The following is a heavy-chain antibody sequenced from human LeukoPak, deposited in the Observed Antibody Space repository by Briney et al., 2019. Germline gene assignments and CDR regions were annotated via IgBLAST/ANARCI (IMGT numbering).Heavy chain of an antibody. CDR2: IYIRGST. CDR3: ARGPLDY. Sequence: SETLSLTCTVSGDSVSSYYWTWVRQPAGKGLEWIGRIYIRGSTNYNPSLKSRVTMSVDTSKNQFSLKLSSVTAADTAVYYCARGPLDYWGQGTLVTVSS. CDR1: GDSVSSYY. J-gene: IGHJ4*02. V-gene: IGHV4-4*07.